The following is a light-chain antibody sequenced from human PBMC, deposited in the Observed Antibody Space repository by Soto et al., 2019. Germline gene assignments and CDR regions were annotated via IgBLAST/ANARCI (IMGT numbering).Light chain of an antibody. J-gene: IGKJ5*01. CDR3: QQANSFTIT. V-gene: IGKV3-11*01. CDR2: DVS. Sequence: EVVWTQSPATLSLSPGEGATISCRASQSVTIYLAWYQKKSGQHPRLLIYDVSKRATGIPARFSGSASGTDFNLTISRLQTEDFATYDGQQANSFTITARQVTRLEIK. CDR1: QSVTIY.